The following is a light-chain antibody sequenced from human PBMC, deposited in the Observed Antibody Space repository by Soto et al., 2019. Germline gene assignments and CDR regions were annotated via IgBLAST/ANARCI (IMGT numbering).Light chain of an antibody. CDR2: DAS. J-gene: IGKJ4*01. V-gene: IGKV3-11*01. Sequence: EIVLTQSPATLSLSPGETATLSCRASQSVSNYLAWYQQKPGQAPRLLMYDASNRATGIPPRFSGSGFGTDFTLTISSLEPEDSAVYYCQQRKKWPFLTFGGGTRVEIK. CDR3: QQRKKWPFLT. CDR1: QSVSNY.